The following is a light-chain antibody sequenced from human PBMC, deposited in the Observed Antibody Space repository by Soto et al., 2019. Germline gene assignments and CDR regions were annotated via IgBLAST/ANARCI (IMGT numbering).Light chain of an antibody. CDR1: QSVSSS. CDR3: HQYNNWWT. V-gene: IGKV3-15*01. J-gene: IGKJ1*01. CDR2: GAS. Sequence: EIVMTQSPATLSVSPEERATLSCRASQSVSSSLAWYQQKPGQAPRLLIYGASTRATGIPARFSGSGSGTEFTLTISSLQSEDFAVYYCHQYNNWWTFGQGTKVEIK.